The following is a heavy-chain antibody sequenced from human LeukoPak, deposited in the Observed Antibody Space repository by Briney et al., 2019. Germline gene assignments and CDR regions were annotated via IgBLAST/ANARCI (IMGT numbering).Heavy chain of an antibody. V-gene: IGHV1-69*05. Sequence: SVKVSCKASGGTFSTYSISWVRQAPGQGLEWMGMIIPIFGTTIYAQESQGRVTMTTDESTSTAYMELSSLRSEDTAVYYCARDNPLHCTCGECYRLNWFEPWGQGTQVTVSS. CDR1: GGTFSTYS. CDR2: IIPIFGTT. J-gene: IGHJ5*02. D-gene: IGHD2-8*02. CDR3: ARDNPLHCTCGECYRLNWFEP.